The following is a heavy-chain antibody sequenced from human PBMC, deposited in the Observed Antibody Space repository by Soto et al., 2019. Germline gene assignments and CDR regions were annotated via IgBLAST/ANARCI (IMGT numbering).Heavy chain of an antibody. CDR3: APMGV. CDR1: GFTFSTSA. Sequence: GGSLRLSCAASGFTFSTSAMSCVRQAPGKGLEWVSAITGSGAGTYYADTVKGRFTISRDNSKNTLYLQMNSLRAEDTAVCYCAPMGVWGQGTTVTVSS. J-gene: IGHJ6*02. V-gene: IGHV3-23*01. CDR2: ITGSGAGT.